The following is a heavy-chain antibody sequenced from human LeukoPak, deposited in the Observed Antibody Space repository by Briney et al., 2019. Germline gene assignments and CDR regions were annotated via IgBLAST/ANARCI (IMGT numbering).Heavy chain of an antibody. CDR3: ARDSGSSSTEGY. CDR2: MKLDGSEK. J-gene: IGHJ4*02. Sequence: GGSLRLSCAASGFTFSSYGMHWVRQAPGKGLEWVANMKLDGSEKYYVDSVKGRFTISRDNAKNSLYLQMNSLRAEDTAVYYCARDSGSSSTEGYWGQGTLVTVSS. D-gene: IGHD6-6*01. CDR1: GFTFSSYG. V-gene: IGHV3-7*01.